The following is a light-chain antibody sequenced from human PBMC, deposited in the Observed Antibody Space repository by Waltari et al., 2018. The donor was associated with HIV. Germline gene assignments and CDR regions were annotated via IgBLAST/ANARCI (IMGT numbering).Light chain of an antibody. CDR3: ASWDDSLPGQV. V-gene: IGLV1-44*01. Sequence: QSLLTQPPSASGTPGQRVTISCSGSSFNIGSNTVNWYQHLPGTAPKLLIYGNNQRPSGVPDRFSGSKSGTSASLAISGLQSEDEADYYCASWDDSLPGQVFGGGTKLTVL. J-gene: IGLJ3*02. CDR1: SFNIGSNT. CDR2: GNN.